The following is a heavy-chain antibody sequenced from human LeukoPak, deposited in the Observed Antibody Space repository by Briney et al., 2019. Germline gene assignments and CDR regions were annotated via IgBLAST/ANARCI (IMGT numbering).Heavy chain of an antibody. CDR3: ARVSLSRGLS. D-gene: IGHD3-10*01. Sequence: PSETLSLTCTVSGGSISSHYWSWIRQPPGKGLEWIGYIYHSGSTYYNPSLKSRVTISVDRSKNQFSLKLSSVTAADTAVYYCARVSLSRGLSWGQGTLVTVSS. J-gene: IGHJ5*02. V-gene: IGHV4-59*11. CDR1: GGSISSHY. CDR2: IYHSGST.